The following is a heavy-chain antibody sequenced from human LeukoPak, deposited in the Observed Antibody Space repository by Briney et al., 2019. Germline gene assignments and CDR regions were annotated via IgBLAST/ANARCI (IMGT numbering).Heavy chain of an antibody. Sequence: GGSLRLSCAASGFTFDDYAMHWVRQAPGKGLEWVSGISWNSGSIGYADSVKGRFTISRDNAKNSLYLQMNSLRAEDMALYYCAAGYGLLRRLDYWGQGTLVTVSS. CDR1: GFTFDDYA. V-gene: IGHV3-9*03. CDR3: AAGYGLLRRLDY. CDR2: ISWNSGSI. J-gene: IGHJ4*02. D-gene: IGHD5-18*01.